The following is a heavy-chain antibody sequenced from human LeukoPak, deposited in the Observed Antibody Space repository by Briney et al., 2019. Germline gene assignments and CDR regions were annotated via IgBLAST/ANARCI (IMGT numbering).Heavy chain of an antibody. CDR1: GYTFTGYY. CDR3: ARVVDYGHYLDY. V-gene: IGHV1-2*02. D-gene: IGHD4-17*01. J-gene: IGHJ4*02. CDR2: INPNSGGT. Sequence: ASVKVSCKASGYTFTGYYMHWVRQAPGQGLEWMGWINPNSGGTNYAQKFQGRVTMTRDTSISTAYMQLSRPRSDDTAVYYCARVVDYGHYLDYWGQGTLVTVSS.